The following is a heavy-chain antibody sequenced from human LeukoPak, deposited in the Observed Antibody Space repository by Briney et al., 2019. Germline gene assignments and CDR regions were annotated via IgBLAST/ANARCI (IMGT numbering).Heavy chain of an antibody. J-gene: IGHJ4*02. V-gene: IGHV4-39*01. CDR3: AGAYYYDSSVSEDYFAY. D-gene: IGHD3-22*01. CDR1: GGSISSSSYY. CDR2: IYYSGST. Sequence: KPSETLPLTCTVSGGSISSSSYYWGWIRQPPGKGLEWIGSIYYSGSTYYNPPLKSRVTISVDTSKNQFSLKLSSVTPADTAVYYCAGAYYYDSSVSEDYFAYWGQGTLVTVSS.